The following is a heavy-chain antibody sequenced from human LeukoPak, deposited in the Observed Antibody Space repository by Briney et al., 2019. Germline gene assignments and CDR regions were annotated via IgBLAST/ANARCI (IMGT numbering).Heavy chain of an antibody. CDR3: AKDSADFWSGYPPSTYFDY. CDR1: GFTFSSYA. J-gene: IGHJ4*02. V-gene: IGHV3-23*01. CDR2: MSGSGGST. Sequence: GGSLRLSCAASGFTFSSYAMSWVRQAPGKGLEWVSAMSGSGGSTYYADSVKGRFTISRDNSKNTLYLQMNSLRAEDTAVYYCAKDSADFWSGYPPSTYFDYWGQGTLVTVSS. D-gene: IGHD3-3*01.